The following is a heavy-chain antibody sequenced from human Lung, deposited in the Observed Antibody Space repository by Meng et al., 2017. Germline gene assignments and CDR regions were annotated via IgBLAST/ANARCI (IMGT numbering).Heavy chain of an antibody. Sequence: GQLLESGGGLVPPGGSLRLSCASSEFTFTDHWMHWVRQGPGKGLVCVSRCNRDGTKPTYAYSVKGRFTISRDNANNTLYLQMNNLRAEDTAFYYCTNDRLNHWGQGALVTVSS. J-gene: IGHJ1*01. D-gene: IGHD1-1*01. CDR2: CNRDGTKP. CDR3: TNDRLNH. V-gene: IGHV3-74*02. CDR1: EFTFTDHW.